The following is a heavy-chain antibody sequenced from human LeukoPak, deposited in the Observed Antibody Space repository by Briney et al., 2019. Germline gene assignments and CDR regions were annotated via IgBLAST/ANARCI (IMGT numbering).Heavy chain of an antibody. CDR1: GGTFSSYA. D-gene: IGHD3-3*01. Sequence: SVKVSCKASGGTFSSYAISWVRQAPGQGLEWMGGIIPIFGTANYAQKFQGRVTITADESTSTAYMELSSLRSEDTAVYYCARNRVEGNWFDPWGQGTLVTVSS. V-gene: IGHV1-69*13. J-gene: IGHJ5*02. CDR2: IIPIFGTA. CDR3: ARNRVEGNWFDP.